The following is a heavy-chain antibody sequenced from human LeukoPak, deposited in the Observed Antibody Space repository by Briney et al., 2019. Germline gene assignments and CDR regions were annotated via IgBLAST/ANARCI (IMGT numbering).Heavy chain of an antibody. V-gene: IGHV3-23*01. CDR1: GFTFSIYA. CDR3: AKYNYYGSGSYYTDFDS. Sequence: TGGSLRLSCAASGFTFSIYAMSWVRQAPRKGLECVSSISRRGDRTFYADSVKGGFTISRDNSKNTLYLQMSSLRAEDTAIYYCAKYNYYGSGSYYTDFDSWGQGPLVTVSS. CDR2: ISRRGDRT. D-gene: IGHD3-10*01. J-gene: IGHJ4*02.